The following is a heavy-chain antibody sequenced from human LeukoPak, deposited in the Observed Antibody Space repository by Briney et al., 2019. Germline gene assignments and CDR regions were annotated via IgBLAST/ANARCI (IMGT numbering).Heavy chain of an antibody. CDR3: AHGAMYQLDY. J-gene: IGHJ4*02. D-gene: IGHD2-2*01. CDR1: GFTFNTYA. CDR2: ITASGGPT. V-gene: IGHV3-23*01. Sequence: SGGSLRLSCSASGFTFNTYAMSWVRQAPGRAMEWVSAITASGGPTYYADSVKGRFTISGDNSRNTLFLQMNSLRAEDTAVYYCAHGAMYQLDYWGQGTLVTVSS.